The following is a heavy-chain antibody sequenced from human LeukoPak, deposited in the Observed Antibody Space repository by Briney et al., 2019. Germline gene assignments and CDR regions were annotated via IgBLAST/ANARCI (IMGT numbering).Heavy chain of an antibody. CDR1: GFTFTTYA. V-gene: IGHV3-23*01. CDR3: ATSRGYTDY. J-gene: IGHJ4*02. D-gene: IGHD6-25*01. CDR2: VSGGDVHT. Sequence: GGTLRLSWAASGFTFTTYAMTWVRQAPGKGLEWVSAVSGGDVHTYYADSVKGRVTISRDNSRNTLYLQMNSLRPEDTAVYYCATSRGYTDYWGQGTLVTVSS.